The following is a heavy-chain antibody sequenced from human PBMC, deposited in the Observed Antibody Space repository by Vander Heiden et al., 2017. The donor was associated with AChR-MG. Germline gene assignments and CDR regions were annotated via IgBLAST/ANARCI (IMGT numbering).Heavy chain of an antibody. J-gene: IGHJ6*04. D-gene: IGHD1-20*01. CDR3: ARGRGQVYIIGRNRLGASHGVLDV. Sequence: QVQLQQWGAGLLKPSETLSLRCAVYGGSFSEYYWSWVRHVPGRGLEWIAEIDQSGATNYNPSLSSRVTASVDRSKNQFSLRMSYMTAADAGEYFCARGRGQVYIIGRNRLGASHGVLDVWGEGTKVIVSS. CDR2: IDQSGAT. CDR1: GGSFSEYY. V-gene: IGHV4-34*02.